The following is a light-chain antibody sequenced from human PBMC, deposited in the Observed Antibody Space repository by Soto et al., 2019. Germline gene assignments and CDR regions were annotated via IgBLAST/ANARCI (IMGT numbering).Light chain of an antibody. CDR3: MQALKMWT. Sequence: DIVVTQSPDSLAVSLGDRATINCKSSQSVLYSYNNKNYLSWYQLKPGQPPKLLIYWASTRESGVPDRFIGSGSGTDFTLKISRMEAEEVGVYYCMQALKMWTFGQGTKVDIK. CDR2: WAS. J-gene: IGKJ1*01. V-gene: IGKV4-1*01. CDR1: QSVLYSYNNKNY.